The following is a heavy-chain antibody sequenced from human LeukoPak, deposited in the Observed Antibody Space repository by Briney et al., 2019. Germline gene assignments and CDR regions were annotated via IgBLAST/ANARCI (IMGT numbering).Heavy chain of an antibody. CDR1: GGSISSGDYY. V-gene: IGHV4-30-4*02. D-gene: IGHD3-22*01. CDR3: ARVSPKYDSSGYSDY. CDR2: IYYSGST. Sequence: SETLSLTCTVSGGSISSGDYYWSWIRQPPGKGLEWIGYIYYSGSTYYNPSLKSRVTISVDTSKNQFSLKLSSVTAADTAVYYCARVSPKYDSSGYSDYWGQGTLVTVSS. J-gene: IGHJ4*02.